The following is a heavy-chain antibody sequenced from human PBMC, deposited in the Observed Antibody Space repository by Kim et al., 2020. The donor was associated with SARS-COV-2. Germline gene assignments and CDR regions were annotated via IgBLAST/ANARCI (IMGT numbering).Heavy chain of an antibody. V-gene: IGHV3-21*01. J-gene: IGHJ6*02. D-gene: IGHD3-22*01. CDR1: GFTFSSYS. CDR3: ARDLYDSSGYYNYYYYYGMDV. Sequence: GGSLRHSCAASGFTFSSYSMNWVRQAPGKGLEWVSSISSSSSYIYYADSVKGRFTISRDNAKNSLYLQMNSLRAEDTAVYYCARDLYDSSGYYNYYYYYGMDVWGQGTTVTVSS. CDR2: ISSSSSYI.